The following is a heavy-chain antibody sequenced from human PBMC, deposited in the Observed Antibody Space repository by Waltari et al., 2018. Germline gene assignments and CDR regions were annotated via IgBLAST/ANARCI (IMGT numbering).Heavy chain of an antibody. V-gene: IGHV1-69*12. D-gene: IGHD2-2*01. CDR3: AGGGIPAAKYYYYMDV. CDR1: GGTFSSYA. J-gene: IGHJ6*03. Sequence: QVQLVQSGAEVKKPGSSVKVSCKASGGTFSSYAISWVRQALGQGLEWVGGIIPIYGTANYAQNVQGRVTITADESTRTAYMELSSLRSEDTAVYYCAGGGIPAAKYYYYMDVWGKGTTVTISS. CDR2: IIPIYGTA.